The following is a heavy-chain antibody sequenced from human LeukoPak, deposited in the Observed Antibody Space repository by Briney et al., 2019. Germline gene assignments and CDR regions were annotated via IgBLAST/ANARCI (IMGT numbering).Heavy chain of an antibody. V-gene: IGHV3-23*01. CDR2: ISANGGGA. CDR1: GFTFSTYA. D-gene: IGHD3-22*01. J-gene: IGHJ4*02. CDR3: AKATKAIVVDNYFDF. Sequence: GGSLRLSCAASGFTFSTYAMSWVRQAPGKGLEWVSAISANGGGAYYADSVKGRFTISRDNSENTLYLQLKSLRAGNTAVYYCAKATKAIVVDNYFDFWGQGTLVTVSS.